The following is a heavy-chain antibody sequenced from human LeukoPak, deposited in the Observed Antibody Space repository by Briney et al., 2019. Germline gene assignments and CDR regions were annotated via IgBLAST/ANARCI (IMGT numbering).Heavy chain of an antibody. V-gene: IGHV1-2*02. CDR1: GYTFTGYY. CDR3: ARDLGYEAAAGYFDY. Sequence: GASVKVSCKASGYTFTGYYMHWVRQAPGQGLEWMGWINPNSGGTNYAQKFQGRVTMTRDTSISTAYMELSRLRSDDTAVYYCARDLGYEAAAGYFDYWGQGTLVTVSS. D-gene: IGHD6-13*01. CDR2: INPNSGGT. J-gene: IGHJ4*02.